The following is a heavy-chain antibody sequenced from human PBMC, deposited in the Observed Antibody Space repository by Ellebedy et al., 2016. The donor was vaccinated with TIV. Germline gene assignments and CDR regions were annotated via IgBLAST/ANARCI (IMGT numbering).Heavy chain of an antibody. J-gene: IGHJ3*02. CDR3: ARGLSDGPDSSAMTDAFDI. V-gene: IGHV3-33*01. D-gene: IGHD3-22*01. CDR2: IWYDGSNK. Sequence: GESLKISXAASGFTFSSYGMHWVRQAPGKGLEWVAVIWYDGSNKYYADSVKGRFTISRDNSKNTLYLQMNSLRAEDTAVYYCARGLSDGPDSSAMTDAFDIWGQGTMVTVSS. CDR1: GFTFSSYG.